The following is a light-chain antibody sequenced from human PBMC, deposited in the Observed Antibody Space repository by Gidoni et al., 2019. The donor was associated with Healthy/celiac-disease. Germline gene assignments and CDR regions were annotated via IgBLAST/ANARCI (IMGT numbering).Light chain of an antibody. CDR1: SGHSSYA. CDR3: QTWGTGIRV. CDR2: LNSDGSH. Sequence: QLVLPQSPSASASLGASVNLTCTLSSGHSSYAIAWHQQQPEKGPRYLMKLNSDGSHSKGDGIPDRFSGSSSGAERYLTISSLQSEDEADYYCQTWGTGIRVFGGGTKLXV. V-gene: IGLV4-69*01. J-gene: IGLJ2*01.